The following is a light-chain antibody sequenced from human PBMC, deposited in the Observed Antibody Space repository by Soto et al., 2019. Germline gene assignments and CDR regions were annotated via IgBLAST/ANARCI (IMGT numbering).Light chain of an antibody. J-gene: IGKJ1*01. V-gene: IGKV3-20*01. CDR1: QSVTSSY. Sequence: EIVLTQSPGTLSLSPGERATLSCRASQSVTSSYLAWYQQKPGQAPRLLMYAASSRATGIPDRFSGSGSGTDFTLTISRLEPEDFAVYYCQQYDNSHTWTFGQGTKVDIK. CDR2: AAS. CDR3: QQYDNSHTWT.